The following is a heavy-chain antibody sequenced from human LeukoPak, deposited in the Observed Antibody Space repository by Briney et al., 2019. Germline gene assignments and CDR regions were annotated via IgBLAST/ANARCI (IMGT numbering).Heavy chain of an antibody. CDR1: GGSINNYY. V-gene: IGHV4-4*07. CDR2: IDTRGST. CDR3: ARGRYCSADICSGGDAFDI. D-gene: IGHD2-15*01. J-gene: IGHJ3*02. Sequence: PSETLSLTCTVPGGSINNYYWSWIRQPAGKGLEWIGRIDTRGSTNYTPSLKSRVTMSVDTSKNQFSLKLSSVTAADTAVYYCARGRYCSADICSGGDAFDIWGQGTMVSVSS.